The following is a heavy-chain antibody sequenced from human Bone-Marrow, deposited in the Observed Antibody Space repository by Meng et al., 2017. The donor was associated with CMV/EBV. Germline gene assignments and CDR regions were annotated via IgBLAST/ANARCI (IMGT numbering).Heavy chain of an antibody. J-gene: IGHJ6*02. D-gene: IGHD5-18*01. Sequence: GESLKISCAASGFTFSGSAMHWVRQASGKGLEWVGRIRSKANSYATAYAASVKGRFTISRDDSKNTAYLQMNSLKTEDTAVYYCTRVIESGYSYGPDEYYYGMDVWGQGTTVTVSS. V-gene: IGHV3-73*01. CDR1: GFTFSGSA. CDR3: TRVIESGYSYGPDEYYYGMDV. CDR2: IRSKANSYAT.